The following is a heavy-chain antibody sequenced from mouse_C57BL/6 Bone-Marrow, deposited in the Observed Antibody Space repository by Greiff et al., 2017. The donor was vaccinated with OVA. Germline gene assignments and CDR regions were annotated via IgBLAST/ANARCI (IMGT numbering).Heavy chain of an antibody. CDR2: IWRGGST. CDR1: GFSLTSYG. J-gene: IGHJ3*01. Sequence: VQRVESGPGLVQPSQSLSITCTVSGFSLTSYGVHWVRQSPGKGLEWLGVIWRGGSTDYNAAFMSRLSITKDNSKSQVFFKMNSLQADDTAIYNCTKNCVTTVDPFAYWGQGTLVTVSA. D-gene: IGHD1-1*01. CDR3: TKNCVTTVDPFAY. V-gene: IGHV2-5*01.